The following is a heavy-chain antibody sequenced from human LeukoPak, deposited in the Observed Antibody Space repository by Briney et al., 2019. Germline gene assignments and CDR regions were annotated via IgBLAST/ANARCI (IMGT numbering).Heavy chain of an antibody. CDR2: IGGSGGDT. D-gene: IGHD6-19*01. CDR1: GFTFSSYP. Sequence: GGSLRLSCAASGFTFSSYPMSWVRQAPGKGLEWVSAIGGSGGDTYYADSVKGRFTISRDNSKNTLYLQMNSLRAEDTAVYYYATSSGWYPKYFDYWGQGTLVTVSS. V-gene: IGHV3-23*01. CDR3: ATSSGWYPKYFDY. J-gene: IGHJ4*02.